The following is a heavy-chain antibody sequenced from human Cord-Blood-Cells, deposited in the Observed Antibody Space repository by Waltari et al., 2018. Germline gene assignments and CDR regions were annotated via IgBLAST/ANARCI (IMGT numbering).Heavy chain of an antibody. Sequence: QVQLVQSGAEVKKPGASVKVSCKVSGYTLTELFMHWVRQAPGKGLEWMGGFDPEDGETIYAQKFQGRVTMTEDTSTDTAYMELSSLRSEDTAVYYCATSRYCSSTSCYAFDIWGQGTMVTVSS. J-gene: IGHJ3*02. V-gene: IGHV1-24*01. D-gene: IGHD2-2*01. CDR3: ATSRYCSSTSCYAFDI. CDR2: FDPEDGET. CDR1: GYTLTELF.